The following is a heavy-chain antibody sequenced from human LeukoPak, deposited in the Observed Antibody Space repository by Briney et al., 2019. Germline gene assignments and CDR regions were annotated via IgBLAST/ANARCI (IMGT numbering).Heavy chain of an antibody. CDR3: ANTKDYYDSSGYSNWFDP. CDR1: GFTFISYA. Sequence: PGGSLRLSCAASGFTFISYAMSWVRQAPGKGLEWDLAISGSGGSTYYADSVKGRFTISRDNSKNTLYLQMNSLRAEDTAVYYCANTKDYYDSSGYSNWFDPWGQGTLVPVSS. J-gene: IGHJ5*02. V-gene: IGHV3-23*01. CDR2: ISGSGGST. D-gene: IGHD3-22*01.